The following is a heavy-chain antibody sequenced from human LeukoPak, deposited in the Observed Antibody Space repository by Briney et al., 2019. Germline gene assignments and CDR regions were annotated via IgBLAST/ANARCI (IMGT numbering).Heavy chain of an antibody. D-gene: IGHD2-2*01. CDR2: ISWDGGST. Sequence: PGGSLRLSCAASGFTFDDYAMHWVRQAPGKGLEWVSLISWDGGSTYYADSVKGRFTISRDNSKNSLYLQMNSLRAEDTALYYCARGRYEYQLLDAFDIWGQGTMVTVSS. J-gene: IGHJ3*02. V-gene: IGHV3-43D*03. CDR1: GFTFDDYA. CDR3: ARGRYEYQLLDAFDI.